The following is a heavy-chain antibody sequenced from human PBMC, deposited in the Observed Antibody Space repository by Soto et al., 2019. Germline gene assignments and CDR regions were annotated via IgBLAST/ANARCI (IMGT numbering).Heavy chain of an antibody. J-gene: IGHJ5*02. CDR2: IYHSGRT. V-gene: IGHV4-4*02. CDR3: ARGWEVEYQMPFANWFAP. Sequence: SETLSLTCAVSSDSISTNYWWSWVRQPPGKGLEWIGEIYHSGRTNYNPSLKSRVTISVDKSKNQFSLKLNSVTAADTAVYYCARGWEVEYQMPFANWFAPCGQGTLVTVSS. D-gene: IGHD1-26*01. CDR1: SDSISTNYW.